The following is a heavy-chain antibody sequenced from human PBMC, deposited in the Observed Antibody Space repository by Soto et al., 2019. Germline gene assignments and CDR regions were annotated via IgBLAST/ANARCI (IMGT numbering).Heavy chain of an antibody. CDR3: ARDGSGFCSGGTCYELNWFAP. CDR2: INPGNDKT. D-gene: IGHD2-15*01. CDR1: GFIFTTYD. J-gene: IGHJ5*02. V-gene: IGHV1-3*01. Sequence: QVQLVQSGAEVKKPGASVRVSCKASGFIFTTYDIHWVRQAPGQRLEWMGWINPGNDKTKYSEKFQGRVTITSDTYASTVHMDLSSLRSADTAVYYCARDGSGFCSGGTCYELNWFAPWGQGTLVTVSS.